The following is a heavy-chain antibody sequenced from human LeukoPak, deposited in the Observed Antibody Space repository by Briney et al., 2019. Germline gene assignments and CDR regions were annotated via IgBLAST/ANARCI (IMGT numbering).Heavy chain of an antibody. CDR1: GFTFSGYW. CDR3: ARERYCSTTFCYAHTNYFYYMDV. J-gene: IGHJ6*03. V-gene: IGHV3-7*01. CDR2: IKQDGSEK. D-gene: IGHD2-2*01. Sequence: YPGGSLRLSCAASGFTFSGYWITWVRQAPGKGLEWVANIKQDGSEKYYVDSVKGRFTISRDNAENSLYLQMNSLRAEDTAVYYCARERYCSTTFCYAHTNYFYYMDVWGKGTTVTVSS.